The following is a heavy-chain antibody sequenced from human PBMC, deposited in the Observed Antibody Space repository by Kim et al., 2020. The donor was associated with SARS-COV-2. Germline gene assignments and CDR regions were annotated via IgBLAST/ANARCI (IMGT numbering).Heavy chain of an antibody. Sequence: ASVKVSCKASGYTFTGYYMHWVRQAPGQGLEWMGWINPNSGGTNYAQKFQGWVTMTRDTSISTAYMELSRLRSDDTAVYYCARARGGNSPGDYYFDYWGQGTLVTVSS. CDR3: ARARGGNSPGDYYFDY. J-gene: IGHJ4*02. D-gene: IGHD2-21*02. V-gene: IGHV1-2*04. CDR1: GYTFTGYY. CDR2: INPNSGGT.